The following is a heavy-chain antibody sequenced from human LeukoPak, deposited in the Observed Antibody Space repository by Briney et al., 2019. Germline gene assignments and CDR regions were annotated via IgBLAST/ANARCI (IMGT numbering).Heavy chain of an antibody. Sequence: ASVKVSCKASGYTFTSYGISWVRQAPGQGLDWMGWISAYNGNTNYAQKLQGRVTMTTDTSTSTAYMELRSLRSDATAVYYCARDKFPIRGVKGYYYYYMDVWGKGTTVTVSS. CDR2: ISAYNGNT. CDR1: GYTFTSYG. J-gene: IGHJ6*03. D-gene: IGHD3-10*01. CDR3: ARDKFPIRGVKGYYYYYMDV. V-gene: IGHV1-18*01.